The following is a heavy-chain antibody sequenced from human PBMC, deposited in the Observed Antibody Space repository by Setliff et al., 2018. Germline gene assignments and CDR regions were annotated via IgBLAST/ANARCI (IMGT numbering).Heavy chain of an antibody. Sequence: ASVKVSCKASDYAFVSYGLSWMRQAPGQGLEWLGWISAYTGKADYAHNFQDRLTMTTDTSTNTAYMELRSLTSDDTAVYYCARAPRLEWILPTFDYWGQGTPVTVSS. CDR1: DYAFVSYG. D-gene: IGHD3-3*01. J-gene: IGHJ4*02. CDR2: ISAYTGKA. V-gene: IGHV1-18*01. CDR3: ARAPRLEWILPTFDY.